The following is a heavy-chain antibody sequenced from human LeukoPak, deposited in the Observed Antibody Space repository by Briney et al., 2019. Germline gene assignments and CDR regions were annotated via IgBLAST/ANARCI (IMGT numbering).Heavy chain of an antibody. J-gene: IGHJ4*02. CDR2: IYYSGST. Sequence: SETLSLTCTVPGGSISSYYWSWIRQPPGKGLEWIGCIYYSGSTNYNPSLKSRVTISVDTSKNQFSLKLSSVTAADTAVYYCARLEGYDSSGYYLDYWGQGTLVTVSS. D-gene: IGHD3-22*01. V-gene: IGHV4-59*08. CDR1: GGSISSYY. CDR3: ARLEGYDSSGYYLDY.